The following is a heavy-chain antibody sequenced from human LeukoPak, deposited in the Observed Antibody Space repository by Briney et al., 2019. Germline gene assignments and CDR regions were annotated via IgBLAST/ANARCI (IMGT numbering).Heavy chain of an antibody. D-gene: IGHD5-18*01. V-gene: IGHV3-23*01. J-gene: IGHJ4*02. CDR2: ITGNGATT. CDR3: AKERRRVDTAMVRSYYFEN. Sequence: GGSLRLSCAASGFTFSSSAMSWVRQTPGKGLEWVSSITGNGATTYYSDSVKGRFTISRDNSKNALSLQMNSLRAEDTAVYFCAKERRRVDTAMVRSYYFENWGQGTLVTVSS. CDR1: GFTFSSSA.